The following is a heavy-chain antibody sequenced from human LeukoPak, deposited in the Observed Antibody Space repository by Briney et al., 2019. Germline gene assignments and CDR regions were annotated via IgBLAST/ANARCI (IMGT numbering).Heavy chain of an antibody. V-gene: IGHV4-4*07. CDR3: ASSRIALAARPDWYFDL. CDR1: GGSISSYY. Sequence: SETLSLTCTVSGGSISSYYWSWIRQLAGKGLEWIGRIYTSGSTNYNPSLKSRVTMSVDTSKNQFSLKLSSVTAADTAVYYCASSRIALAARPDWYFDLWGRGTLVTVSS. CDR2: IYTSGST. D-gene: IGHD6-6*01. J-gene: IGHJ2*01.